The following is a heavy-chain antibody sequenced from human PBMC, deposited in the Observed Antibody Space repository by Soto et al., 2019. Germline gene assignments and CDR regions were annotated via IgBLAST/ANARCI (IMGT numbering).Heavy chain of an antibody. J-gene: IGHJ5*02. D-gene: IGHD3-22*01. V-gene: IGHV4-59*12. CDR3: ARWWYYDSSGYPEPDWFDP. Sequence: SETLSLTCTVSGGSLSPNYWTWIRQPPGKGLEWVGYIYFGGTTSYNPSLRSRVTISLETSNSQFSLRLSSVTAADTAVYYCARWWYYDSSGYPEPDWFDPWGQGTLVTVSS. CDR2: IYFGGTT. CDR1: GGSLSPNY.